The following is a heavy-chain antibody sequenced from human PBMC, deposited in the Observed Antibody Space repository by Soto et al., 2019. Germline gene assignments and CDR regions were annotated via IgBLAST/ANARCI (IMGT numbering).Heavy chain of an antibody. CDR3: ARTFSGDYTFFFAY. V-gene: IGHV1-69*12. CDR1: GGTFSRYA. CDR2: IIPIFGTA. Sequence: QVQLVQSGAEVKKPGSSVKVSCKASGGTFSRYAISWVRQAPGQGLEWMGGIIPIFGTANYAQKFQGRVTITADESTTTSYMELSSLRSEDTAVYYCARTFSGDYTFFFAYWGQGTLVTVSS. D-gene: IGHD4-17*01. J-gene: IGHJ4*02.